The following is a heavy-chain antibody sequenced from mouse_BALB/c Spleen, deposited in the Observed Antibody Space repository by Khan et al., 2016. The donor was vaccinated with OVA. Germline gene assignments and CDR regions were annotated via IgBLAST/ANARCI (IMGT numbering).Heavy chain of an antibody. D-gene: IGHD1-2*01. V-gene: IGHV5-17*02. CDR2: ISRGSNTT. CDR3: ARDSCGYKGYFDY. CDR1: GSTFSSFG. J-gene: IGHJ2*01. Sequence: EVELVESGGGLVQPGGTRKLSCAASGSTFSSFGMHWVRQAPEKGLEWVAYISRGSNTTYYADTLKGRFTISRDNPTTTLILQMTSLRSEDTAVYYCARDSCGYKGYFDYWGQGTTLTVSS.